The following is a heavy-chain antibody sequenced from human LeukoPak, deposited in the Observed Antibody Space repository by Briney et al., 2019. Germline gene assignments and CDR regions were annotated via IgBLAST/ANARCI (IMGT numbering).Heavy chain of an antibody. D-gene: IGHD6-13*01. V-gene: IGHV4-59*01. CDR3: ARDSPAAGTSYYYYYGMVV. Sequence: SETLSLTCTVSGGSISSYYWSWIRQPPGKGLEWIGYIYYSGSTNYNPSLKSRVTISVDTSKNQFSLKLSSVTAADTAVYYCARDSPAAGTSYYYYYGMVVWGQGTTVNVSS. CDR2: IYYSGST. J-gene: IGHJ6*02. CDR1: GGSISSYY.